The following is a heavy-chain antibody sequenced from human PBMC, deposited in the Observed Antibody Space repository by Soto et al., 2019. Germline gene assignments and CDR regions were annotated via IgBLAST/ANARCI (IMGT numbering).Heavy chain of an antibody. CDR1: GGTFSSYT. J-gene: IGHJ4*02. D-gene: IGHD3-22*01. CDR2: IIPILGIA. Sequence: QVQLVQSGAEVKKPGSSVKVSCKASGGTFSSYTISWVRQAPGQGLEWMGRIIPILGIANYAQKFQGRVTSTADKSTSTAYMELSSLRSEDTAVYYCAIDLIDSSGYPDYWGQGTLVTVSS. CDR3: AIDLIDSSGYPDY. V-gene: IGHV1-69*08.